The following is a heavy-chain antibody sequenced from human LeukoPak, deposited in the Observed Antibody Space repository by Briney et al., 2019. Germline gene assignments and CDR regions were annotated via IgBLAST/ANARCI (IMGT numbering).Heavy chain of an antibody. CDR2: IYHSGST. CDR1: GGSISSGGYS. V-gene: IGHV4-30-2*01. D-gene: IGHD1-1*01. Sequence: SQTLSLTWAGSGGSISSGGYSWRWIRQPPGKGLEWIGYIYHSGSTYYNPSRKSRVTISVDRSKNQFSLKLSAVTAADTAVYYCARVKGTYYYGLDVWGQGTTVTVSS. J-gene: IGHJ6*02. CDR3: ARVKGTYYYGLDV.